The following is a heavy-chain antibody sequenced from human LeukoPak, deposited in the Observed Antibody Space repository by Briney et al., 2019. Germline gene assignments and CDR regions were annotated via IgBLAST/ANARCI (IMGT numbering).Heavy chain of an antibody. CDR3: ARDHYGSGSYYKGDNWFDP. V-gene: IGHV4-59*12. D-gene: IGHD3-10*01. J-gene: IGHJ5*02. Sequence: PSETLSLTCTVSGGSISSYYWSWIRQPPGKGLEWIGYIYYSGSTNYNPSLKSRVTISVDTSKNQFSLKLSSVTAADTAVYYCARDHYGSGSYYKGDNWFDPWGQGTLVTVSS. CDR1: GGSISSYY. CDR2: IYYSGST.